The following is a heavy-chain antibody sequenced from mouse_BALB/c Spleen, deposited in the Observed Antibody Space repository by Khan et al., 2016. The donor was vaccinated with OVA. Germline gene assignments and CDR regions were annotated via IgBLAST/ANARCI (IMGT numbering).Heavy chain of an antibody. CDR1: GFTFSSYG. Sequence: EVMLVESGGGLVQPGGSLKLSCAASGFTFSSYGMSWVRQTPDKRLELVATINSNGGRTYYPDSVKGRFTISRDNAKNTLYLQMNSLKSEDTDMYYGARPTMITHYVMDYWGQGTSVTVSS. CDR3: ARPTMITHYVMDY. CDR2: INSNGGRT. D-gene: IGHD2-4*01. J-gene: IGHJ4*01. V-gene: IGHV5-6-3*01.